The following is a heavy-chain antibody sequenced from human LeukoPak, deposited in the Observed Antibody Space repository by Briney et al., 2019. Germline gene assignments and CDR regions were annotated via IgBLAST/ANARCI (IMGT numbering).Heavy chain of an antibody. D-gene: IGHD3-10*01. V-gene: IGHV4-39*01. CDR3: AQGGVRGLNWFDP. J-gene: IGHJ5*02. Sequence: SETLSLTCTVSGGSISSSSYYWGWIRQPPGKGLEWIGSIYYSGSTYYNPSLKSRVTISVDTSKNQFSLKLSSVTAADTAVYYCAQGGVRGLNWFDPWGQGTLVTVSS. CDR1: GGSISSSSYY. CDR2: IYYSGST.